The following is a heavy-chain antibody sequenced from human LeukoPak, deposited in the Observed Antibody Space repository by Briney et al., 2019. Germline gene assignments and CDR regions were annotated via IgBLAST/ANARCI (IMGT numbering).Heavy chain of an antibody. CDR3: ARGLFWYRRNIPFDY. CDR2: INHSGST. D-gene: IGHD6-13*01. V-gene: IGHV4-34*01. CDR1: GGSFSGYY. Sequence: SETLSLTCAVYGGSFSGYYWSWIRQPPGKGLEWIGEINHSGSTNYNPSLKSRVTISVDTSKNQFSLKLSSVTAADTAVYYCARGLFWYRRNIPFDYWGQGTLVTVSS. J-gene: IGHJ4*02.